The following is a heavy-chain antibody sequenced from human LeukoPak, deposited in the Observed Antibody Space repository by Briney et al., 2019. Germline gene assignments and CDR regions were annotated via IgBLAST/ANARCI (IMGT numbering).Heavy chain of an antibody. CDR3: AKLAASETGEGS. CDR1: GYTFXXXX. Sequence: ASVKVSCKASGYTFXXXXXHCVRQAPGQXXXXMGVINPSGDSTSYAQKFQGRVTMTRDTSTSTVYMELSSLRSEDTAIYYCAKLAASETGEGSWGQGTLVTVSS. CDR2: INPSGDST. J-gene: IGHJ5*02. V-gene: IGHV1-46*01. D-gene: IGHD6-13*01.